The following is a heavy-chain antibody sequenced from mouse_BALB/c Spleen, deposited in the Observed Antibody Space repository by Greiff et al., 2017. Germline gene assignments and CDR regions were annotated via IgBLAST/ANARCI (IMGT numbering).Heavy chain of an antibody. D-gene: IGHD1-1*01. V-gene: IGHV3-2*02. CDR3: ARDYGGWFAY. CDR1: GYSITSDYA. J-gene: IGHJ3*01. CDR2: ISYSGST. Sequence: EVKLEESGPGLVKPSQSLSLTCTVTGYSITSDYAWNWIRQFPGNKLEWMGYISYSGSTSYNPSLKSRISITRDTSKNQFFLQLNSVTTEDTATYYCARDYGGWFAYWGQGTLVTVSA.